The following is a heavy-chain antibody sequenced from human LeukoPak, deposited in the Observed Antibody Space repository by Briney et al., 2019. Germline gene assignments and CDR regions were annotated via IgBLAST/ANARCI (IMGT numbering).Heavy chain of an antibody. J-gene: IGHJ4*02. CDR1: GFTFSSYG. Sequence: GGSLRLSCAASGFTFSSYGMHWVRQAPGKGLEWVAVTSNDGSDKFYADSVKGRFTISRDNSKNTLYLQMNSLRAEDTAVYYCAKVAATLFGFFDYWGQGTLVTVSS. D-gene: IGHD3-10*02. CDR2: TSNDGSDK. V-gene: IGHV3-30*18. CDR3: AKVAATLFGFFDY.